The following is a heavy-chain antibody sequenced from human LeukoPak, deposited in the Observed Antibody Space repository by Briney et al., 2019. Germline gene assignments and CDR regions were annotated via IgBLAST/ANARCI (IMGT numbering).Heavy chain of an antibody. V-gene: IGHV1-2*02. CDR2: INPNSGGT. Sequence: VASVKVSCKASGYTFTGYYMHWVRQAPGQGLEWMGWINPNSGGTNYAQKFQGRVTMTRDTSISTAYMELSRLRSDDTAVYHCARGDIVVVPAAINWFDPWGQGTLVTVPS. D-gene: IGHD2-2*01. J-gene: IGHJ5*02. CDR3: ARGDIVVVPAAINWFDP. CDR1: GYTFTGYY.